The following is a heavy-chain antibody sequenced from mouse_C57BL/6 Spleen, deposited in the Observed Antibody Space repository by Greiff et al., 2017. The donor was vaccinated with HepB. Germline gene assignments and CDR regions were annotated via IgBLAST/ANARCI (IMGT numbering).Heavy chain of an antibody. J-gene: IGHJ2*01. D-gene: IGHD4-1*01. Sequence: EVQVVESGGGLVKPGGSLKLSCAASGFTFSSYAMSWVRQTPEKRLEWVATISDGGSYTYYPDNVKGRFTISRDNAKNNLYLQMSHLKSEDTAMYYCARDHWEGGSFGYWGQGTTLTVSS. CDR3: ARDHWEGGSFGY. CDR2: ISDGGSYT. CDR1: GFTFSSYA. V-gene: IGHV5-4*01.